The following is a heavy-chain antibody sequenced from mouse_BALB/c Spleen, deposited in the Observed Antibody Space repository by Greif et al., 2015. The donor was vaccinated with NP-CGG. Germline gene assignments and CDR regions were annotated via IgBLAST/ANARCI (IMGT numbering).Heavy chain of an antibody. J-gene: IGHJ4*01. CDR2: INPGSGGT. D-gene: IGHD1-1*01. CDR3: AREAGFITTGTMDY. Sequence: QVQLQQSGAELVRPGTSVKVSCKASGYAFTNYLIEWVKQRPGQGLEWIGVINPGSGGTNYNEKFKGKATLTADKSSSTAYMQLSSLTSDDSAVYFCAREAGFITTGTMDYWGQGTSVTVSS. CDR1: GYAFTNYL. V-gene: IGHV1-54*03.